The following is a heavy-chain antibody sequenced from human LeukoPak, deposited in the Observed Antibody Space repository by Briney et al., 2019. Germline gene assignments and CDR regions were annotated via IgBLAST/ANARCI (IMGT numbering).Heavy chain of an antibody. CDR3: ARDGGSSGYYYGDY. J-gene: IGHJ4*02. V-gene: IGHV1-18*01. CDR2: ISAYNGNT. Sequence: ASVKVSCKASGGTFSSYAISWVRQAPGQGLEWMGWISAYNGNTNYAQKLQGRVTMTTDTSTSTAYMELRSLRSDDTAVYYCARDGGSSGYYYGDYWGQGTLVTVSS. D-gene: IGHD3-22*01. CDR1: GGTFSSYA.